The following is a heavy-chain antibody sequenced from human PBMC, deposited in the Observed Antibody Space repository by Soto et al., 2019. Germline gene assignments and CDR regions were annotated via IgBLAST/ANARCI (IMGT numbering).Heavy chain of an antibody. D-gene: IGHD1-26*01. CDR1: GGTISNYA. V-gene: IGHV1-69*01. CDR3: ARRGVANSRDAFDI. CDR2: AIPVYGST. J-gene: IGHJ3*02. Sequence: QVQLVQSGAEVKKPGTSVKVSCEVSGGTISNYAITWVRQAPGQGLEWLGGAIPVYGSTNYAQKFQGRVTITAGESATTTFMELSSLRSDDTAVYYCARRGVANSRDAFDIWGQGTLVTVS.